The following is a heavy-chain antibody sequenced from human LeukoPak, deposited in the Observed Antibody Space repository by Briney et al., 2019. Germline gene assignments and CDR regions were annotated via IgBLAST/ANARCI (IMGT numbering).Heavy chain of an antibody. CDR3: AREGSSGFRELDY. V-gene: IGHV1-18*01. J-gene: IGHJ4*02. Sequence: GASVKVSCKASGGTFSSYAISWVRQAPGQGLEWMGWISAYDGNTEYAQKLQGRVTMTTDTSTSTAYMELRSLRSDDTAVYYCAREGSSGFRELDYWGQGTLVTVSS. CDR1: GGTFSSYA. D-gene: IGHD6-19*01. CDR2: ISAYDGNT.